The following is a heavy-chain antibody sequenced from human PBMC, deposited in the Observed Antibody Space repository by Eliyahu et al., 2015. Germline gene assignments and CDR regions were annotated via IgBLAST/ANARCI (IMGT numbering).Heavy chain of an antibody. V-gene: IGHV3-48*03. CDR1: GFTFSSYE. J-gene: IGHJ4*02. CDR3: ARDHYVAGTKEGFDY. Sequence: EVQLVESGGGLVQPGGSLRLSCAASGFTFSSYEMXWVRQAPGKGXXWVSYISSSGSTIYYADSVKGRFTISRDNAKNSLYLQMNSLRAEDTAVYYCARDHYVAGTKEGFDYWGQGTLVTVSS. D-gene: IGHD6-19*01. CDR2: ISSSGSTI.